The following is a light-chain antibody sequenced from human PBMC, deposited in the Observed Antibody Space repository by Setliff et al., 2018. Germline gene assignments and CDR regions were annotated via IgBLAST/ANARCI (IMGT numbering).Light chain of an antibody. V-gene: IGLV2-14*03. Sequence: QSVLTQPASVSGSPGQSITISCSGTSSDVGSYDLVSWYQQHPGKAPKLIIYAVSDRPSGVSNRFSGSKSGNTASLTISGLQTEDEADYYCNAYSADTTYVFGSGTKVTVL. CDR2: AVS. CDR1: SSDVGSYDL. J-gene: IGLJ1*01. CDR3: NAYSADTTYV.